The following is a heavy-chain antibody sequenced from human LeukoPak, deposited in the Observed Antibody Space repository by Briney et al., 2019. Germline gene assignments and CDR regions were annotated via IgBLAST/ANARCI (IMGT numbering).Heavy chain of an antibody. CDR1: GYSFTSYW. CDR3: ARKSAWVTMVRGVPGAFDI. D-gene: IGHD3-10*01. V-gene: IGHV5-51*01. Sequence: GEALKISCKGSGYSFTSYWIGWGRQMPGKDLEWMGIIYPGDSDTRYSPSFQGQVTISADKSISTAYLQWSSLKASDTAMYYCARKSAWVTMVRGVPGAFDIWGQGTMVTVSS. CDR2: IYPGDSDT. J-gene: IGHJ3*02.